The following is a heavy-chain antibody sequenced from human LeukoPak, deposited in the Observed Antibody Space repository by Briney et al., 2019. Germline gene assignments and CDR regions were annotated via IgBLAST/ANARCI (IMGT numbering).Heavy chain of an antibody. J-gene: IGHJ3*02. CDR3: TKRARMGIAAAGDGFHN. D-gene: IGHD6-13*01. CDR2: ISWDSAAI. Sequence: GGSLRLSCAASGFRFDDYAMHWVRQAPGKGLEWVSGISWDSAAIGYADSVRGRFTLSRDNAKNSLFLQMSSLRVEDTALYYCTKRARMGIAAAGDGFHNWGQGTMVTVSS. V-gene: IGHV3-9*01. CDR1: GFRFDDYA.